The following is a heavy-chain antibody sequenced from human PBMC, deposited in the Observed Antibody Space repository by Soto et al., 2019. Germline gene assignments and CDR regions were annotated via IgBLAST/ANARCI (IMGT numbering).Heavy chain of an antibody. CDR2: INHSGST. CDR1: GGSFSGYY. J-gene: IGHJ4*02. Sequence: PSETLSLTCAVYGGSFSGYYWRWIRQPPGKGLAWIGEINHSGSTNXKPSLKSRVTISVDTSKNQFSLNLRAEDTAVYYCARESEDLTSNFDYWGQGTLVTVSS. V-gene: IGHV4-34*01. CDR3: ARESEDLTSNFDY.